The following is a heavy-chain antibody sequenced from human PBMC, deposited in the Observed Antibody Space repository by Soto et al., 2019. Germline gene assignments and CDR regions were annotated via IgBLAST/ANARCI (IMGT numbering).Heavy chain of an antibody. J-gene: IGHJ6*02. D-gene: IGHD4-17*01. CDR2: ISASDGST. Sequence: GGSLRLSCAASGFTFYSYAMTWVRQTPGKGLEWVSTISASDGSTYFADSVKGRFTISRDNSKNTLYLQMNSLRAEDTAIYSCARVWERTVTTRKYFYAMDVWGQGTTVTVSS. CDR3: ARVWERTVTTRKYFYAMDV. V-gene: IGHV3-23*01. CDR1: GFTFYSYA.